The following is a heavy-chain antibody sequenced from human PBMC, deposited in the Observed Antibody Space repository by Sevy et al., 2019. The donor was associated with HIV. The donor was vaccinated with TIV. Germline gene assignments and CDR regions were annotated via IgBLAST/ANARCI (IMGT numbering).Heavy chain of an antibody. CDR3: AKNPADIVATIKEDY. Sequence: GGSLRLSCAASGFTFSSYAMSWVRQAPGKGLEWVSAISGSGGSTYYADSVKGRFTISRDNSKNPLYLQMNSLRAEDTAVYYCAKNPADIVATIKEDYWGQGTLVTVSS. D-gene: IGHD5-12*01. J-gene: IGHJ4*02. CDR2: ISGSGGST. CDR1: GFTFSSYA. V-gene: IGHV3-23*01.